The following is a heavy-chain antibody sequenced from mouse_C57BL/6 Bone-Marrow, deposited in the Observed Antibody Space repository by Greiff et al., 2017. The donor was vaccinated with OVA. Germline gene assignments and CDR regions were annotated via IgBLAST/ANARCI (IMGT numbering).Heavy chain of an antibody. Sequence: VQLQQSGPGLVQPSQSLSITCTVTGFSLTSYGVHWVRQSPGKGLELLGVIWRGGSTDYYAAFMSRLSLTTDNSNRQVFFLTINLQADDNAIDYCYRNRDGSPYYAMDYWGQGTSVTVSS. CDR1: GFSLTSYG. CDR2: IWRGGST. V-gene: IGHV2-5*01. J-gene: IGHJ4*01. D-gene: IGHD1-1*02. CDR3: YRNRDGSPYYAMDY.